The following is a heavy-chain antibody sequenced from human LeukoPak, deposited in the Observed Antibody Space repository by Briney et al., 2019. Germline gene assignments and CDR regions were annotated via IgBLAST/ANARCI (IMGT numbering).Heavy chain of an antibody. CDR1: GFTFSSYN. CDR3: ARRGNTGIDY. D-gene: IGHD2/OR15-2a*01. CDR2: ISSSSNYI. V-gene: IGHV3-21*01. J-gene: IGHJ4*02. Sequence: GGSLRLSCAASGFTFSSYNMNWVRQAPGKGLEWVSSISSSSNYINYADPVKGRFTISRDNAKNSLYLQMNSLRAEDTAVYYCARRGNTGIDYWGQGTLVTVSS.